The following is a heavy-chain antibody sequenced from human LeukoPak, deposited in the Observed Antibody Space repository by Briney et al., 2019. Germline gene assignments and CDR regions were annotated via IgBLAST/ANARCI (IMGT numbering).Heavy chain of an antibody. D-gene: IGHD3-22*01. V-gene: IGHV3-15*01. CDR3: AASYYDSSGYRA. J-gene: IGHJ5*02. CDR1: GFTFSNAW. CDR2: IKSTTDGGTT. Sequence: GGSLRLSCVASGFTFSNAWMSWVRQAPGKGLEWVGRIKSTTDGGTTDYAAPVKGRFTISRDDSKNTLYLQMNSLKTEDTAVYYCAASYYDSSGYRAWGQGTLVTVSS.